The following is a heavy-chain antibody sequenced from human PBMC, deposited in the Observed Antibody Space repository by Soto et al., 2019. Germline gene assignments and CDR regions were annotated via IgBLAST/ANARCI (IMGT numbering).Heavy chain of an antibody. Sequence: GGSLRLSCAASGFTFSSYSMNWVRQAPGKGLEWVSYISSSSTIYYADSVKGRFTISRDNAKNSLYLQMNSLRAEDTAVYYCARDQGYYYYYMDVWGKGTTVTVSS. CDR2: ISSSSTI. CDR1: GFTFSSYS. V-gene: IGHV3-48*01. J-gene: IGHJ6*03. CDR3: ARDQGYYYYYMDV.